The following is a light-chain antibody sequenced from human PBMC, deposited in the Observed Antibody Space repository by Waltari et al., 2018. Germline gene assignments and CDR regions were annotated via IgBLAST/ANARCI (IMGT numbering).Light chain of an antibody. Sequence: DIQMTQSPSSVSAFVGDRVTITCRASQSISNWLAWYQQKPGKAPKLLIYGASELPSGVPSRFSGSGSGTDFTLTISSLQAEDFATYDCQQVNSFPATFGGGTTVEIK. CDR2: GAS. CDR3: QQVNSFPAT. J-gene: IGKJ4*01. CDR1: QSISNW. V-gene: IGKV1-12*01.